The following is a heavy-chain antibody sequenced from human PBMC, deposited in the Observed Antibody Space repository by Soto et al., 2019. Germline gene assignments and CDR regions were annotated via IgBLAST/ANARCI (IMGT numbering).Heavy chain of an antibody. Sequence: QLQLQESGSGLVKPSQTLSLACTVSGGSISSDGYSWSWIRQPPGKGLEWIGYIYDSGNTYYNPSLKSRVSMSVDRSNNKFALMFATAAAADTAVYYCVRGRIRWSPQDGAFDVWGQGTMVTVSS. CDR1: GGSISSDGYS. CDR3: VRGRIRWSPQDGAFDV. CDR2: IYDSGNT. V-gene: IGHV4-30-2*01. D-gene: IGHD4-17*01. J-gene: IGHJ3*01.